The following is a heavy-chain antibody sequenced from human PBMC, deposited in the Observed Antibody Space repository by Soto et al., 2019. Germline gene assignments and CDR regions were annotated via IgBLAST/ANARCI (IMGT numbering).Heavy chain of an antibody. D-gene: IGHD3-10*01. CDR3: ARGWFGELLPYYYYGMDV. J-gene: IGHJ6*02. Sequence: GASVKVSCKASGGTFSSYAISWVRQAPGQGLEWMGGIIPIFGTANYAQKFQGRVTITADKSTSTAYMELSSLRSEDTAVYYCARGWFGELLPYYYYGMDVWGQGTTVTVSS. CDR2: IIPIFGTA. V-gene: IGHV1-69*06. CDR1: GGTFSSYA.